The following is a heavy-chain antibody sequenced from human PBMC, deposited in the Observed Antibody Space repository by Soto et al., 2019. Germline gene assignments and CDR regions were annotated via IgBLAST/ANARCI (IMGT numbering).Heavy chain of an antibody. Sequence: QVQLQQWGAGLLKPSETLSLTCAVYGGFVTSGSYYWCWIRQPPGKGLEWIGEMSHSGGTHFNPSRKSRVTISVDTSKNQFTLKMSSVTAADTALYYCARVERGTATTVVDAFDIWGPGTMVTVSS. D-gene: IGHD1-1*01. J-gene: IGHJ3*02. CDR2: MSHSGGT. CDR3: ARVERGTATTVVDAFDI. CDR1: GGFVTSGSYY. V-gene: IGHV4-34*01.